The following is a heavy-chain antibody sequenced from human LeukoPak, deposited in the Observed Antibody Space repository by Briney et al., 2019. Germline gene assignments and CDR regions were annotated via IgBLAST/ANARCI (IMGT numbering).Heavy chain of an antibody. CDR1: GGSLSSYY. CDR2: ISDIGSI. Sequence: SETLSLTCTVSGGSLSSYYWSWIRQPPGKGLERIAYISDIGSINYNPSLKSRVTISLDTSKNQFSLKLSSVTAADTAVYYCAGHHPRNTVDFWGQGTLVTVSS. D-gene: IGHD2/OR15-2a*01. CDR3: AGHHPRNTVDF. V-gene: IGHV4-59*08. J-gene: IGHJ4*02.